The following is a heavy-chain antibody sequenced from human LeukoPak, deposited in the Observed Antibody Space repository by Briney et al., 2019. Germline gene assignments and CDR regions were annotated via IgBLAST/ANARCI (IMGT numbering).Heavy chain of an antibody. J-gene: IGHJ4*02. CDR1: GYTFTSNY. Sequence: ASVQVSCKASGYTFTSNYIHWVRQAPGQGLEWMGMIYPRDGSTSYAQKFQGRVTVTRDTSTSTVHMELSGLRSEDTAVYYCARDQEGFDYWGQGTLVTVSS. CDR2: IYPRDGST. CDR3: ARDQEGFDY. V-gene: IGHV1-46*01.